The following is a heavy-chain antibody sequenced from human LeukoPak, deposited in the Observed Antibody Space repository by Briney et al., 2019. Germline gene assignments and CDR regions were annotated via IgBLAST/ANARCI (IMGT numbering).Heavy chain of an antibody. V-gene: IGHV3-74*01. Sequence: GGSLRLSCAASGFTFSSYWMHWVRQAPGKGLVWVSRINGDGSDTSYADSVRGRFTVSRDNAKNTLYLQMNSLRAEDTAVYYCALASGPLDYWGQGTLVTVSS. D-gene: IGHD5-12*01. J-gene: IGHJ4*02. CDR1: GFTFSSYW. CDR3: ALASGPLDY. CDR2: INGDGSDT.